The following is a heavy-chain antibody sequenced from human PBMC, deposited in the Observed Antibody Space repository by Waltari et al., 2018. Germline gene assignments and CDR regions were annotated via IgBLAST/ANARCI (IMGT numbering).Heavy chain of an antibody. Sequence: QVQLQESGPGLVKPSQTLSLTCTVSGESISSIGSYWTWIRQHPGKGLGWIGYIFYTGSTYYNPSLKSRVSISLDKSSNQFSLKLTSVTAADTAMYYCTRGDYSGKPHPLDYWGQGTLVTVSS. CDR2: IFYTGST. V-gene: IGHV4-31*03. J-gene: IGHJ4*02. CDR3: TRGDYSGKPHPLDY. CDR1: GESISSIGSY. D-gene: IGHD4-4*01.